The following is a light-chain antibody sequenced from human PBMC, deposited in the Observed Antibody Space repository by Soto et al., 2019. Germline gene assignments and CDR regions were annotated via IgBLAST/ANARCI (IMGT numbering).Light chain of an antibody. J-gene: IGKJ2*01. CDR3: IQATQAYT. Sequence: DIVLAQTPLSSPVTLGQPASISCRSSQSLVHGDGNTYFNWLLQRPGQPPRLLIYKISKRFPGVPDRISGSGAGTDVTLKSSMVEAEDVGVYYCIQATQAYTFCQGTKLEIK. V-gene: IGKV2-24*01. CDR2: KIS. CDR1: QSLVHGDGNTY.